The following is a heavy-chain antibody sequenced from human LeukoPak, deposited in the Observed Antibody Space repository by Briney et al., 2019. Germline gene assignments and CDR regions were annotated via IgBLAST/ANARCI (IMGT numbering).Heavy chain of an antibody. CDR1: GGSFSGYY. CDR3: ARGVGFWSGYSFANWFDP. CDR2: INHSGST. V-gene: IGHV4-34*01. J-gene: IGHJ5*02. Sequence: PSETLSLTCAVYGGSFSGYYWSLIRQPPGKGLEWIGEINHSGSTNYNPSLKSRVTISVDTSRNQFSLKLSSVTAADTAVYYCARGVGFWSGYSFANWFDPWGQGTLVTVSS. D-gene: IGHD3-3*01.